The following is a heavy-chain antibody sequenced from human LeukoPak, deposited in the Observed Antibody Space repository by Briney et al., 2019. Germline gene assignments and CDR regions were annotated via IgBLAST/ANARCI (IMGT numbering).Heavy chain of an antibody. J-gene: IGHJ2*01. Sequence: TSETLSLTCTVSGGSISSYYWSWIRQPAGKGLEWVGRIYTSGSTNYNPSLKSRVTMSVDTSKNQFSLKLSSVTAADTAVYYCARRRFVTGTYFDLWGRGTLVTVSS. D-gene: IGHD2-21*02. CDR2: IYTSGST. CDR1: GGSISSYY. V-gene: IGHV4-4*07. CDR3: ARRRFVTGTYFDL.